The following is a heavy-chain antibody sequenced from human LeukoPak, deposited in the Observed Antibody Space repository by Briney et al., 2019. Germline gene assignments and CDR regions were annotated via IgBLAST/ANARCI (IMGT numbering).Heavy chain of an antibody. J-gene: IGHJ4*02. CDR1: GFTFSSYA. V-gene: IGHV3-23*01. D-gene: IGHD3-3*01. CDR3: AAGGFLEWLWTY. CDR2: ISGSGGST. Sequence: GGSLRLPCAASGFTFSSYAMSWVRQAPGKGLEWVSAISGSGGSTYYADSVKGRFTISRDNSKNTLYLQMNSLRAEDTAVYYCAAGGFLEWLWTYWGQGTLVTVSS.